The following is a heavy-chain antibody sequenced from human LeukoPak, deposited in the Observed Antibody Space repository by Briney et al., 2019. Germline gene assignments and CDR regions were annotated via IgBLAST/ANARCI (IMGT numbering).Heavy chain of an antibody. CDR2: ISSNGDST. D-gene: IGHD1-7*01. Sequence: GGSLRLSCAASAFTFSSYATHWVHQAPGKGLEYVSAISSNGDSTYYANSVKGRFTISRDNSKNTLYLQMGSLRAEDMAVYYCASSPPTGTTWYFDLWGRGTLVTVSS. J-gene: IGHJ2*01. V-gene: IGHV3-64*01. CDR3: ASSPPTGTTWYFDL. CDR1: AFTFSSYA.